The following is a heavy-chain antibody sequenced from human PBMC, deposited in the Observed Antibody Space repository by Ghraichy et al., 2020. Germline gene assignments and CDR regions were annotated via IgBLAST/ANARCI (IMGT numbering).Heavy chain of an antibody. D-gene: IGHD5-12*01. CDR1: GGSFSGYY. V-gene: IGHV4-34*01. CDR2: INHRGST. J-gene: IGHJ4*02. CDR3: ARGGYDSGADY. Sequence: ESLNISCAVYGGSFSGYYWNWIRQPPGKGLEWIGEINHRGSTNYNPSLKSRVTISVDTSKTQFSLKLTSVTAADTAVYYCARGGYDSGADYWGQGTLVTVSS.